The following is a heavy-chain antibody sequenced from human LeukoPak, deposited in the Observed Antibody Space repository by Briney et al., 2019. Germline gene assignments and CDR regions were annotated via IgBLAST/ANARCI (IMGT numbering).Heavy chain of an antibody. Sequence: NPSETLSLTCTVSGGSISSYYWSWIRQPPGKGLEWIGYIYYSGSTNYNPSLKSRVTISVDTSKNQFSLKLSSVTAADTAVYDCARRQYGVDYYGMDVWGQGTTVTVSS. V-gene: IGHV4-59*08. CDR3: ARRQYGVDYYGMDV. CDR2: IYYSGST. J-gene: IGHJ6*02. D-gene: IGHD4-11*01. CDR1: GGSISSYY.